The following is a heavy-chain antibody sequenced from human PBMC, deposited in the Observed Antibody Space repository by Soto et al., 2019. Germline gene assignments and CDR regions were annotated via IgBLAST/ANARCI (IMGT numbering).Heavy chain of an antibody. V-gene: IGHV3-30*03. CDR1: GFTFSSYG. J-gene: IGHJ4*02. CDR2: ISYDGSNK. D-gene: IGHD3-10*01. CDR3: ATRVDYYALDY. Sequence: GGSLRLSCAASGFTFSSYGMHWVRQAPGKGLEWVAVISYDGSNKYYADSVKGRFTISRDNSKNTLYLQMNSLRAEDTAVYYCATRVDYYALDYWGQGTLVTVSS.